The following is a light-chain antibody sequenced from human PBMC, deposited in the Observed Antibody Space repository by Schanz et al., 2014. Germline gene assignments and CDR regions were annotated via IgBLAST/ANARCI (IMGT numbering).Light chain of an antibody. V-gene: IGKV3-20*01. CDR1: QSVRSNY. J-gene: IGKJ1*01. CDR3: QQFINLPWT. CDR2: GAS. Sequence: ETVLTQSPGTLSLSPGERATLSRRASQSVRSNYLAWYQQKPGQAPRLLIYGASNRATGIPDRFSGSGSGTDFTLTISRLEPEDFGMFYCQQFINLPWTFGQGTKVEMK.